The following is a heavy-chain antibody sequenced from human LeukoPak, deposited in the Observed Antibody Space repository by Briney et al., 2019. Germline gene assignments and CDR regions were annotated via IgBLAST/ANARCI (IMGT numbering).Heavy chain of an antibody. CDR1: GFTFSDYY. D-gene: IGHD6-13*01. V-gene: IGHV3-11*01. CDR2: ISSSGSTI. J-gene: IGHJ4*02. CDR3: ARVGAVGSSWYGEDFDY. Sequence: GGSLRLSCAASGFTFSDYYMSWIRQAPGKGLEWVSYISSSGSTIYYADSVKGRFTISRDNAKNSLYLQMNSLRAEDTAVYYCARVGAVGSSWYGEDFDYWGQRTLVTLSS.